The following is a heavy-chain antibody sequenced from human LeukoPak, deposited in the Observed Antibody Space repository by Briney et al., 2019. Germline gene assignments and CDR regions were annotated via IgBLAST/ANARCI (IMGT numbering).Heavy chain of an antibody. CDR2: INPSGGST. J-gene: IGHJ6*03. D-gene: IGHD6-13*01. Sequence: ASVKVSCKASGYTFTSYYMHWVRQAPGQGLEWMGIINPSGGSTSYAQKFQGRVTMTRDTSTSTVYMELSSLRSEDTAVYYCAREGEMQQLVRVYYYYYMDVWGKGTTVTVSS. CDR1: GYTFTSYY. V-gene: IGHV1-46*01. CDR3: AREGEMQQLVRVYYYYYMDV.